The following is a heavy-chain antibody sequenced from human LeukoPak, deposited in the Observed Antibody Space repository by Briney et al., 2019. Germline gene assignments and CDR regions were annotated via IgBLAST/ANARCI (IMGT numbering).Heavy chain of an antibody. CDR3: ARNPPPIYDYVWGSYRANWFDP. CDR1: GGSISSSSYY. CDR2: IYYSGST. V-gene: IGHV4-39*01. J-gene: IGHJ5*02. Sequence: SETLSLTCTVSGGSISSSSYYWGWIRQPPGKGLEWIGSIYYSGSTYYNPSLKSRVTISVDTSKNQFSLKLSSVTAADTAVYYCARNPPPIYDYVWGSYRANWFDPWGQGTLVTVSS. D-gene: IGHD3-16*02.